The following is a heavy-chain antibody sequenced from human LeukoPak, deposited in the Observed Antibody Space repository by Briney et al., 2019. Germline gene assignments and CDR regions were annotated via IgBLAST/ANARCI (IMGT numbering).Heavy chain of an antibody. CDR2: IYSGGIT. CDR3: AGGSLGSSTSSDCCPLDY. CDR1: GFSVSDTY. V-gene: IGHV3-53*01. D-gene: IGHD2-21*01. J-gene: IGHJ4*02. Sequence: PGGSLRLSCAASGFSVSDTYMIWVRQAPGKGLEWVSIIYSGGITYYADSVEGRFTISRDNSKNTLYLQMNNLRAEDTAVFFCAGGSLGSSTSSDCCPLDYWGLGALVIVSS.